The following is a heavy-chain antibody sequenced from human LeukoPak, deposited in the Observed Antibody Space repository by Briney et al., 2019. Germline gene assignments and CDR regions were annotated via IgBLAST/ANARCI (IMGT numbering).Heavy chain of an antibody. Sequence: PGRSLRLSCAASGFTFSSYAMHWVRQAPGKGLEWVAVISYDGSNKYYADSVKGRFTISRDNSKNTLYLQMNSLRAEDTAVYYCARVGVVVPAAAPYYYYGMDVWGQGTTVTVSS. CDR1: GFTFSSYA. J-gene: IGHJ6*02. V-gene: IGHV3-30-3*01. CDR3: ARVGVVVPAAAPYYYYGMDV. D-gene: IGHD2-2*01. CDR2: ISYDGSNK.